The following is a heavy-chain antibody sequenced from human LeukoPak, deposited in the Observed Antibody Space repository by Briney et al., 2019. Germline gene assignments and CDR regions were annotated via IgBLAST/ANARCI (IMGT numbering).Heavy chain of an antibody. Sequence: SVTVSCETSGYTFTRYGISWVRQAPGQGLEWMGGIIPIFGTANYAQKFQGRVTITADESTSTAYMELSSLRSEDTAVYYCARGGAAGANWFDPWGQGTLVTVSS. CDR3: ARGGAAGANWFDP. V-gene: IGHV1-69*13. J-gene: IGHJ5*02. D-gene: IGHD1-26*01. CDR2: IIPIFGTA. CDR1: GYTFTRYG.